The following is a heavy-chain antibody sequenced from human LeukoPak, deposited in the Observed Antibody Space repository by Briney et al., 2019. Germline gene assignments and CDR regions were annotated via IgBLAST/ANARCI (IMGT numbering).Heavy chain of an antibody. Sequence: PGRSLRLSCAASGFTFSNYGMHWVRQAPGKGLEWVAVISYDGSNKYYADSVKGRFTISRDNSKNTLYLQMNSLRAEDTAVYYCATTYGSGSYYKWRAFDYWGQGTLVTVSS. CDR2: ISYDGSNK. D-gene: IGHD3-10*01. V-gene: IGHV3-30*03. CDR3: ATTYGSGSYYKWRAFDY. J-gene: IGHJ4*02. CDR1: GFTFSNYG.